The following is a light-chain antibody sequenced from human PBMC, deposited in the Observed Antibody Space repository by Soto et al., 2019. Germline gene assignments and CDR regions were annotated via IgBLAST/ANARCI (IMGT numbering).Light chain of an antibody. J-gene: IGKJ1*01. V-gene: IGKV2-30*01. Sequence: DVVMTQSQLSLPVTLGQLASISCRSTQALVYSDGDTSLNWFQQRPGQSPRRLIYQVSKRDSGVPDRFSGSGSGTDFTLKISRVESEDVGIYYCIQRTHWPCTFGQGTKVEIK. CDR3: IQRTHWPCT. CDR2: QVS. CDR1: QALVYSDGDTS.